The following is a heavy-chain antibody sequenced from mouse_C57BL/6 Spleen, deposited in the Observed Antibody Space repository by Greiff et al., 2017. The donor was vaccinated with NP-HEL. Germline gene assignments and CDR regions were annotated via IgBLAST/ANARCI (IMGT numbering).Heavy chain of an antibody. J-gene: IGHJ1*03. Sequence: QVQLKQPGTELVKPGASGYTFTSYWMHWVKQRPGQGLEWIGNINPSNGGTNYNEKFKSKATLTVDKSSSTAYMQLSSLTSEDSAVYYCARSSYYGNYWYFDVWGTGTTVTVSS. V-gene: IGHV1-53*01. CDR3: ARSSYYGNYWYFDV. CDR1: GYTFTSYW. D-gene: IGHD2-10*01. CDR2: INPSNGGT.